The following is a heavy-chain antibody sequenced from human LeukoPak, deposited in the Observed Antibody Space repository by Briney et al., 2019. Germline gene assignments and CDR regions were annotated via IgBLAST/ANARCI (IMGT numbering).Heavy chain of an antibody. CDR3: ARDRDYGDYGMDV. CDR2: IKQDGSEK. D-gene: IGHD4-17*01. V-gene: IGHV3-7*01. CDR1: GFTFRTYW. J-gene: IGHJ6*02. Sequence: GGSLRLSCAASGFTFRTYWMSWVRQAPGKGLEWVAKIKQDGSEKYYVDSVKGRFTISRDNAKNSLYLQMNSLRAEDTAVYYCARDRDYGDYGMDVWGQGTTVTVSS.